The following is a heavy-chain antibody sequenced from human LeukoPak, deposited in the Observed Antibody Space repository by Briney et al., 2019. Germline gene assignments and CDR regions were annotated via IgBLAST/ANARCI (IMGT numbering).Heavy chain of an antibody. D-gene: IGHD3-16*02. Sequence: HPGGSLRLSCAASGFTFSSYAMHWVRQAPGKGLEWVAVISYDGSNKYYADSVKGRFTISRDNSKNTLYLQMNSLRAEDTAVYYCAKATGYDYVWGSYRPPLDYWGQGTLVTVSS. J-gene: IGHJ4*02. V-gene: IGHV3-30*04. CDR2: ISYDGSNK. CDR1: GFTFSSYA. CDR3: AKATGYDYVWGSYRPPLDY.